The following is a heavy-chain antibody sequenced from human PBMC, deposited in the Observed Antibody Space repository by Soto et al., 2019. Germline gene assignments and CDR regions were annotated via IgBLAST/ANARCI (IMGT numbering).Heavy chain of an antibody. CDR3: ARMSHFYDKWYFDL. CDR2: VYYSGTT. Sequence: SETLSLTCTVSGASINNNDYYWSWLRQTPGKGLEWIGYVYYSGTTDYIPSLKSRLSMSIDKSQNQFTLKLNSVTAADTATYYFARMSHFYDKWYFDLWGRGTLVTVSS. D-gene: IGHD3-22*01. CDR1: GASINNNDYY. J-gene: IGHJ2*01. V-gene: IGHV4-30-4*01.